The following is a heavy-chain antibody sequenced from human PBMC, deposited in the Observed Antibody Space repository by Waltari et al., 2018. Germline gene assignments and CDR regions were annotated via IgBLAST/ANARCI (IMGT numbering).Heavy chain of an antibody. Sequence: QLQLQESGPGLVKPSETLSLTCTVSGGSISSSSYYWGWIRQPPGKGLEWIGSIYYSGSTYYTPSLKSRVTISVDTAKNQFSLKLSSVTAADTAVYYCARPWAYSGSYYGPFDYWGQGTLVTVSS. V-gene: IGHV4-39*01. D-gene: IGHD1-26*01. J-gene: IGHJ4*02. CDR2: IYYSGST. CDR1: GGSISSSSYY. CDR3: ARPWAYSGSYYGPFDY.